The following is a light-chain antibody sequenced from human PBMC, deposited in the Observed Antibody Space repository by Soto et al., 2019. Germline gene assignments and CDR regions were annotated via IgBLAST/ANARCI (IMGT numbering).Light chain of an antibody. J-gene: IGLJ1*01. CDR3: QSFDSSLIAFV. V-gene: IGLV1-40*01. CDR1: SSNLGAGFD. CDR2: ANV. Sequence: QSVLTQPPSVSGAPGQRVTLYCTGGSSNLGAGFDVHWYQQLPGTAPKLLIYANVNRPSGIPKRFSGSKSGSSASLAITGLQAEDEADYYCQSFDSSLIAFVFGIRTKLTVL.